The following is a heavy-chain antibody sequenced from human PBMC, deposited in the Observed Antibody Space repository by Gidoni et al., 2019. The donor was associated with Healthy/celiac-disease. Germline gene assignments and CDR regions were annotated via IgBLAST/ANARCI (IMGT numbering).Heavy chain of an antibody. J-gene: IGHJ4*02. D-gene: IGHD1-1*01. V-gene: IGHV4-31*03. CDR3: ARFSVGTGTPTDFDY. CDR1: GVSISSGGYY. Sequence: QVQLQESGPGLVKPSQTLSLTCTVSGVSISSGGYYWSWIRQHPGKGLEWIGYIYYSGSTYYNPSLKSRVTISVDTSKNQFSLKLSSVTAADTAVYYCARFSVGTGTPTDFDYWGQGTLVTVSS. CDR2: IYYSGST.